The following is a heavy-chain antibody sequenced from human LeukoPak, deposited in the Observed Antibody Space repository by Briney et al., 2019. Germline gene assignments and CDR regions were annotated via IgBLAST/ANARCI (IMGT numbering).Heavy chain of an antibody. CDR2: IWINGRDE. V-gene: IGHV3-33*01. CDR1: GFNFNIYG. Sequence: PGGSLRLSCAASGFNFNIYGMHWVRQAPGKGLEWVASIWINGRDETYVDSVKGRFTISRDNSNKTLFLQMNSLRPEDTAIYYCARGKGSGTFGYFYYGVDVWGQGTTVTVSS. CDR3: ARGKGSGTFGYFYYGVDV. D-gene: IGHD3-10*01. J-gene: IGHJ6*02.